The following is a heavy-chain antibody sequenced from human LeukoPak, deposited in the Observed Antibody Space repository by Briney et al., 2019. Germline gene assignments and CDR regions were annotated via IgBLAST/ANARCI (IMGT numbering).Heavy chain of an antibody. D-gene: IGHD3-10*01. V-gene: IGHV4-34*01. J-gene: IGHJ4*02. Sequence: SETLSLTCAVYGGSFSGYYWSWIRQPPGKGLEWIGEINHCGSTNYNPSLKSRVTISVDTSKNQFSLKLSSVTAADTAVYYCASSVTMVRGVIADWGQGTLVTVSS. CDR3: ASSVTMVRGVIAD. CDR1: GGSFSGYY. CDR2: INHCGST.